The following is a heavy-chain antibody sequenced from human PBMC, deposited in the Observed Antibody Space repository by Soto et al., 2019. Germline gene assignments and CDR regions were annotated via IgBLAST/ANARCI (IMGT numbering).Heavy chain of an antibody. CDR2: INGDGSFT. CDR3: ALVFFVVYYCCGFDH. Sequence: GGSLRLSCAASGFTFSSYWMHWVRQAPGKGLVWVSRINGDGSFTSYADAVKGRFTISRDNAKNTLSLQMNSLRAVYTFVFYCALVFFVVYYCCGFDHWGQGTLVTVSS. CDR1: GFTFSSYW. J-gene: IGHJ4*02. D-gene: IGHD2-15*01. V-gene: IGHV3-74*01.